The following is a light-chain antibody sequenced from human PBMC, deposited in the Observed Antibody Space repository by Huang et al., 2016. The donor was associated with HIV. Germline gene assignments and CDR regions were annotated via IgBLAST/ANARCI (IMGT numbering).Light chain of an antibody. V-gene: IGKV3-15*01. Sequence: EIVMTQSPATLSVSPGEGATLSCRTSQSVTTHLAWYQHKPGQAPRLLVHGASTRATGFPARFSVSGSGTEFTLTISTLQSEDFAVYYCQQYNSWPPNTFGQGTNLEI. J-gene: IGKJ2*01. CDR3: QQYNSWPPNT. CDR1: QSVTTH. CDR2: GAS.